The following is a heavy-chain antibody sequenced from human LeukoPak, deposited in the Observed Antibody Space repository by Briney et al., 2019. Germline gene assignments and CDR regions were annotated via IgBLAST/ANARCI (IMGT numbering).Heavy chain of an antibody. CDR1: EFSFSSYW. CDR2: IKQDGSEK. D-gene: IGHD1-26*01. Sequence: GGSLRLSCEGSEFSFSSYWMSWVRQAPAKGLEWVANIKQDGSEKFYVDSVKGRFTISRDNAKNSLYLQMNSLRAEDTAVYYCARDRRGGGSYYFFVKFIDYWGQGTLVTVSP. V-gene: IGHV3-7*01. J-gene: IGHJ4*02. CDR3: ARDRRGGGSYYFFVKFIDY.